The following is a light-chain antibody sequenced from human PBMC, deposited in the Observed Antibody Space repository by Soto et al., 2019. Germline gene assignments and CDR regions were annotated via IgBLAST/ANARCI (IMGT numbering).Light chain of an antibody. J-gene: IGKJ5*01. CDR1: QDISNY. V-gene: IGKV1-33*01. Sequence: DIQMTQSPSSLSASVGDRVTITCQASQDISNYLNWYQQKPGKAPKLLIYDASNLETGVPSGFSGSGSGTDFTSTISSLQPEDIATYYCQQYDNLPTFGQGTRLEL. CDR3: QQYDNLPT. CDR2: DAS.